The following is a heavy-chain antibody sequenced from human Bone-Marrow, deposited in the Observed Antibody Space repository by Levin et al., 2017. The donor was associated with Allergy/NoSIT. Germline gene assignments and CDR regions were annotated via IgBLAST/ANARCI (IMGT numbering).Heavy chain of an antibody. CDR1: GGSISSGSYY. D-gene: IGHD2-15*01. CDR2: IYTSGST. CDR3: ARDELRDAFDI. Sequence: PSETLSLTCTVSGGSISSGSYYWSWIRQPAGKGLEWIGRIYTSGSTNYNPSLKSRVTISVDTSKNQFSLKLSSVTAADTAVYYCARDELRDAFDIWGQGTMVTVSS. J-gene: IGHJ3*02. V-gene: IGHV4-61*02.